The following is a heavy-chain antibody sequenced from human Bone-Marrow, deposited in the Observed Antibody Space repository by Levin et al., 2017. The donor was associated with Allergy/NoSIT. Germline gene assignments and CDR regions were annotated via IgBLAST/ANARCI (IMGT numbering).Heavy chain of an antibody. CDR2: IYSGGST. Sequence: GESLKISCTASGFSVTSNYINWVRQSPGKGLEWVALIYSGGSTNYADSVKGRFTISRDNSKNTVYLQMNSLRGDDTAVHYCARDPNAAATGTFGWGQGTLVTVSS. D-gene: IGHD6-13*01. CDR3: ARDPNAAATGTFG. V-gene: IGHV3-66*01. CDR1: GFSVTSNY. J-gene: IGHJ4*02.